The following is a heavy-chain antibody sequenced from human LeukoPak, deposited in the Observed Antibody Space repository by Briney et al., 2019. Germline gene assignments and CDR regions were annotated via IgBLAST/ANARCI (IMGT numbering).Heavy chain of an antibody. CDR1: GFTFSSYS. CDR3: ARDLVGATAGFDY. V-gene: IGHV3-33*08. J-gene: IGHJ4*02. Sequence: GGSLRLSCAASGFTFSSYSMNWVRQAPGKGLEWVAVIWYDGSNKYYADSVKGRFTISRDNSKNTLYLQMNSLRAEDTAVYYCARDLVGATAGFDYWGQGTLVTVSS. CDR2: IWYDGSNK. D-gene: IGHD1-26*01.